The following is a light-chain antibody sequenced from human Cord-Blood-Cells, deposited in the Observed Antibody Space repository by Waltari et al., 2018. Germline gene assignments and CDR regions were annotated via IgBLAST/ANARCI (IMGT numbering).Light chain of an antibody. V-gene: IGLV3-1*01. CDR1: KLGDKY. CDR3: QAWDSSTVV. J-gene: IGLJ2*01. CDR2: QDS. Sequence: SYELTQPPSVSVSPGQTASITCSGDKLGDKYACWYQQKPGQSPVVVIYQDSKRPSGIPEQFPGSNSGNTATLTIGGTQAMDEADYYCQAWDSSTVVFGGGTKLTVL.